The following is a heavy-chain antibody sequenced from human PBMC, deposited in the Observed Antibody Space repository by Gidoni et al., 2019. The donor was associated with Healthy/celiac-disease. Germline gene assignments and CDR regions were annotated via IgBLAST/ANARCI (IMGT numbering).Heavy chain of an antibody. CDR2: LSGSGGST. CDR3: AKDYYGSGSYYRYYGMDV. D-gene: IGHD3-10*01. V-gene: IGHV3-23*01. J-gene: IGHJ6*02. Sequence: EVRMFESGVGWVRAGGSLRLSCAPSGFTFSRHSMSWVRQAPGKGREWVSALSGSGGSTYYADAVKGRFTLSRDNSKNTLYLQMNSRRAEYTAVYYCAKDYYGSGSYYRYYGMDVWGQGTTVTVSS. CDR1: GFTFSRHS.